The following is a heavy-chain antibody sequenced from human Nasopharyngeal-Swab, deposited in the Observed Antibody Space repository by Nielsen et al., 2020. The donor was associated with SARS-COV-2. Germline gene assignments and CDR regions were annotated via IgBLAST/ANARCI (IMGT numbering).Heavy chain of an antibody. CDR1: GFTFSSYA. CDR2: ISGSGGST. Sequence: GESLKISCAASGFTFSSYAMSWVRQAPGKGLEWVSAISGSGGSTYYADSVKGRFTISRDNSKNTLYLQMNSLRAEDTAVYYCAKVLSTVAHDYYYGMDVWGQGTTVTVSS. V-gene: IGHV3-23*01. J-gene: IGHJ6*02. CDR3: AKVLSTVAHDYYYGMDV. D-gene: IGHD4-23*01.